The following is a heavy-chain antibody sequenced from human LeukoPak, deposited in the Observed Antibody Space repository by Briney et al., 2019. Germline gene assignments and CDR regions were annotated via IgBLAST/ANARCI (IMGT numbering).Heavy chain of an antibody. CDR2: ISSSGSTT. V-gene: IGHV3-11*04. D-gene: IGHD6-13*01. J-gene: IGHJ5*02. CDR3: ARDLSRSSWYSRGGHNWFDP. Sequence: GGSLRLSCAASGFTFSDYYMSWIRQAPGKGLEWVSYISSSGSTTYYADSVKGRFTISRDNAKNSLYLQMYSLRAEDTAVYYCARDLSRSSWYSRGGHNWFDPWGQGTLVTVSS. CDR1: GFTFSDYY.